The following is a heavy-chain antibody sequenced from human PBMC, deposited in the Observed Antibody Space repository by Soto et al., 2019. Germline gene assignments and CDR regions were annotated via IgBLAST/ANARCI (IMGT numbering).Heavy chain of an antibody. V-gene: IGHV4-59*02. CDR2: MHYTGFS. CDR1: GDSVTSHY. D-gene: IGHD1-7*01. CDR3: AHLIVYNWNYVAWVY. J-gene: IGHJ4*02. Sequence: SETLSLTCSFSGDSVTSHYLTWIRQSPEKRLEWIGYMHYTGFSHYNPSLKSRLTISVDTSKNQVVLTMTNMDPVDTATYYCAHLIVYNWNYVAWVYWGQGTLVTVSS.